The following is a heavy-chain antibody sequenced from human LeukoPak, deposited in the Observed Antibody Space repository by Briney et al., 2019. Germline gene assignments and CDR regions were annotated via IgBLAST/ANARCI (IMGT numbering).Heavy chain of an antibody. V-gene: IGHV4-34*01. D-gene: IGHD3-10*01. Sequence: PSETLSLTCAVYGESFSGYFWNWIRQPPGKGLEWIGEINHSGSTSNHNPSLKSRVTMSVDTSKNQFSLKLSSVTAADTAVYYCARHGLYYYGSGSYYPFDYWGQGTLVTVSS. CDR1: GESFSGYF. CDR2: INHSGSTS. CDR3: ARHGLYYYGSGSYYPFDY. J-gene: IGHJ4*02.